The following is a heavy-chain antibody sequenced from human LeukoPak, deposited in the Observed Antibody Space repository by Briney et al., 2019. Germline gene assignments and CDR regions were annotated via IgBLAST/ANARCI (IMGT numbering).Heavy chain of an antibody. CDR3: ARDIMTVYYDFWSGRQAFDI. CDR1: GFTFSDYY. Sequence: GGSLRLSCAASGFTFSDYYMSWIRQAPGKGLEWVSYISSSGSTIYYADSVKGRFTISRDNAKNSLYLQMNSLRAEDTAVYYCARDIMTVYYDFWSGRQAFDIWGQGTMVTVSS. D-gene: IGHD3-3*01. V-gene: IGHV3-11*04. CDR2: ISSSGSTI. J-gene: IGHJ3*02.